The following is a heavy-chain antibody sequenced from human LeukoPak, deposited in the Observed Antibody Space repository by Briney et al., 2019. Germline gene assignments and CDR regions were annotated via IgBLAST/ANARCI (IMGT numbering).Heavy chain of an antibody. D-gene: IGHD3-22*01. V-gene: IGHV1-2*02. CDR1: GYTFTGYY. J-gene: IGHJ5*02. Sequence: ASVTVSCKASGYTFTGYYMDWVRQAPGQGLEWMGWINPNSGGTNYAQKFQGRVTLTRDTSISTAYVELSRLRSDDTAVYYCARDYYDSSGYYPDRNWFDPWGQGTLVTVSS. CDR2: INPNSGGT. CDR3: ARDYYDSSGYYPDRNWFDP.